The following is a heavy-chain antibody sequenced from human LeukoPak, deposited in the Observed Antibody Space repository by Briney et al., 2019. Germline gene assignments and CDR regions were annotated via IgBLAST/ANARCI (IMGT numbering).Heavy chain of an antibody. J-gene: IGHJ5*02. Sequence: ASVKVSCKASGFTLTNYALHWVRQAPGQRLEWMGWINAGNGNTKYSQEFQGRVTITSDMSASTVYMELSSLRSEDMAMYYCARDSSGWYHWFDPWGQGTLVTVSS. CDR2: INAGNGNT. CDR1: GFTLTNYA. D-gene: IGHD6-19*01. V-gene: IGHV1-3*03. CDR3: ARDSSGWYHWFDP.